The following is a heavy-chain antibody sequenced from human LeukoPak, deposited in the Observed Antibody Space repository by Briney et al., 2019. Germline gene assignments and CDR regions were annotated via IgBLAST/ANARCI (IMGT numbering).Heavy chain of an antibody. CDR1: GFTFSSYA. CDR3: AKGNGYSYGRYYFDY. CDR2: ITASGGNT. D-gene: IGHD5-18*01. J-gene: IGHJ4*02. Sequence: PGGSLRLSCAASGFTFSSYAMGWVRQAPGKGLEWVSAITASGGNTYYADSVKGRFTISRDNPKNTLYLQVNSLRAEDTAVYYCAKGNGYSYGRYYFDYWGQGTLVTVSS. V-gene: IGHV3-23*01.